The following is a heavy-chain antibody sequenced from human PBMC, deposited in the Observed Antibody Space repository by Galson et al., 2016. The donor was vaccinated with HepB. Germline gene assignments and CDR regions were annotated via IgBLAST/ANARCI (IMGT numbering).Heavy chain of an antibody. V-gene: IGHV4-31*03. CDR2: VYYTGTT. J-gene: IGHJ3*02. Sequence: TLSLTCTVSGGSISSGSYYWNWIRQHPGKGLEYIGYVYYTGTTYYNPSLKSRVTISVDTSKNQFSLKLNSVAASDTAVYYCAREVQYCSSSRCTFAFGIWGQGTMVTVSS. CDR3: AREVQYCSSSRCTFAFGI. CDR1: GGSISSGSYY. D-gene: IGHD2-2*01.